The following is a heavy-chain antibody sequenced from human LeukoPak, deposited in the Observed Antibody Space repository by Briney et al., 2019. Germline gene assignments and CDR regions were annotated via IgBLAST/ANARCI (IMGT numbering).Heavy chain of an antibody. CDR2: IYYNGNT. CDR3: ARGPLSSRTTWTWFDP. D-gene: IGHD6-13*01. J-gene: IGHJ5*02. V-gene: IGHV4-59*01. CDR1: GGSISLYY. Sequence: SETLSLTCTVSGGSISLYYWTWIRQPPGKGLEWIGYIYYNGNTNYNPSLKSRITISVDTSKNQFSLRLKSVTAADTAVYYCARGPLSSRTTWTWFDPWGQGTLVTVSS.